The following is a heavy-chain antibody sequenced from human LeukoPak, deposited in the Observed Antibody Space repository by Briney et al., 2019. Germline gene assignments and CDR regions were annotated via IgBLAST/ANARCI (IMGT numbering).Heavy chain of an antibody. CDR1: GFAFSSYG. V-gene: IGHV3-30*02. CDR2: IRYDGTIK. J-gene: IGHJ4*02. Sequence: GGSLRLSCATPGFAFSSYGMHWVRQAPRKGLAWVGFIRYDGTIKYYADSMQGRFTISRDNSKNTLYLQMNTLRADDTAVYYCAKNAATYYYDSSSYYDHFDYWGQGTLVTVSS. D-gene: IGHD3-22*01. CDR3: AKNAATYYYDSSSYYDHFDY.